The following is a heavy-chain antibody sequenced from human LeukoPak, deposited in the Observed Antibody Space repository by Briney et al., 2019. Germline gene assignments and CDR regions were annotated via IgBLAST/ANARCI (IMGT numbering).Heavy chain of an antibody. CDR3: ARDGAPTYYDFWSGYLPYYYYYMDV. CDR1: GFTFSSYS. Sequence: GGSLRLSCAASGFTFSSYSMNWVRQAPGKGLEWVSSISSSSSYIYYADSVKGRFTISRDNAKNSLYLQMNSPRAEDTAVYYCARDGAPTYYDFWSGYLPYYYYYMDVWGKGTTVTVSS. D-gene: IGHD3-3*01. V-gene: IGHV3-21*01. CDR2: ISSSSSYI. J-gene: IGHJ6*03.